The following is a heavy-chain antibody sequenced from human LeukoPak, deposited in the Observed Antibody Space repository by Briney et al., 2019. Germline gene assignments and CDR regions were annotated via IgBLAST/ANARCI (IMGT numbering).Heavy chain of an antibody. Sequence: GGSLRLSCAASGFTFSSYAMNWVRQAPGKGLEWVSAINSAGNTYYADSVKGQFTISRDSSKNTLYLQMNNLISADTAVYYCAKGGGPYHLPTDYWGQGTLVTVSS. J-gene: IGHJ4*02. CDR3: AKGGGPYHLPTDY. V-gene: IGHV3-23*01. D-gene: IGHD2-2*01. CDR1: GFTFSSYA. CDR2: INSAGNT.